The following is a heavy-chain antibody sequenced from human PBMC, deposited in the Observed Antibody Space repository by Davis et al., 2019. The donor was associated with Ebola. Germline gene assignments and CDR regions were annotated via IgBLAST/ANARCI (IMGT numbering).Heavy chain of an antibody. CDR1: GGTFSSYA. CDR3: ARGGDRYCSSTSCYRKAFDI. D-gene: IGHD2-2*02. CDR2: IIPIFGTA. V-gene: IGHV1-69*13. J-gene: IGHJ3*02. Sequence: SVKVSCKASGGTFSSYAISWVRQAPGQGLEWMGGIIPIFGTANYAQKFQGRVTITADESTSTAYMELSRLRSDDTAVYYCARGGDRYCSSTSCYRKAFDIWGQGTMVTVSS.